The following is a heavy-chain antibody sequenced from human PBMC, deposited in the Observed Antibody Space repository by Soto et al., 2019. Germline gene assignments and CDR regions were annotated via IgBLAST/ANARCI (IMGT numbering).Heavy chain of an antibody. CDR1: GGSISSGGYY. Sequence: QVQLQESGPGLVKPSQTLSLTCTVSGGSISSGGYYWSWIRQHPGKGLEWIGYIYYSGSTYYNPSLKSRVTISVDTSKNQFSLKLSSATAADTAVYYCARAQGIVVVPAAIGFDYWGQGTLVTVSS. D-gene: IGHD2-2*01. CDR3: ARAQGIVVVPAAIGFDY. CDR2: IYYSGST. V-gene: IGHV4-31*03. J-gene: IGHJ4*02.